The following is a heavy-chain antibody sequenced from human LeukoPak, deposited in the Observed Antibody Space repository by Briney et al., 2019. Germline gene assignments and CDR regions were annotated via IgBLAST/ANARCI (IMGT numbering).Heavy chain of an antibody. D-gene: IGHD3-22*01. V-gene: IGHV1-18*01. J-gene: IGHJ4*02. CDR3: ARTRYDSSRFGPHHADDY. CDR1: GYTFTSYG. Sequence: ASVEVSCKASGYTFTSYGISGVRQAPGQGLEWMGWISAYNGNTNYAQKLQGRVTMTTDTSTSTAYMELRSLRSDDTAVYYGARTRYDSSRFGPHHADDYWGQGTLVSVCS. CDR2: ISAYNGNT.